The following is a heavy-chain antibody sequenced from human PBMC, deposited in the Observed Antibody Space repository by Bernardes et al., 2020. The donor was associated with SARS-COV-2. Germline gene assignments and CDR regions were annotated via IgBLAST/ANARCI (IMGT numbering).Heavy chain of an antibody. Sequence: GGSLRLSCAASGFTFSSYAMSWVRQAPGKGLEWVSAISGSGGSTYYADSVKGRFTISRDNSKNTLYLQMNSLRAEDTAVYYCAKAREVVVAATRIYYYYYGMDVWGQGTTVTVSS. CDR1: GFTFSSYA. CDR3: AKAREVVVAATRIYYYYYGMDV. D-gene: IGHD2-15*01. CDR2: ISGSGGST. J-gene: IGHJ6*02. V-gene: IGHV3-23*01.